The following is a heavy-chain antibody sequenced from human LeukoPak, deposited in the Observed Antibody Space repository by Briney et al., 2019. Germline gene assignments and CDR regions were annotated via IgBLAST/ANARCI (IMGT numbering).Heavy chain of an antibody. CDR1: GFTFSSYD. Sequence: PGGSLRLSCAVSGFTFSSYDMHWVRHPTGKGLEWVSAIGTAGDTYYSHSVKGRFTISRENAKNSLYLHMNSLSAGDTAVYYCARARLGIAVADHYFDYWGQGTLVTVSS. CDR3: ARARLGIAVADHYFDY. D-gene: IGHD6-19*01. J-gene: IGHJ4*02. V-gene: IGHV3-13*01. CDR2: IGTAGDT.